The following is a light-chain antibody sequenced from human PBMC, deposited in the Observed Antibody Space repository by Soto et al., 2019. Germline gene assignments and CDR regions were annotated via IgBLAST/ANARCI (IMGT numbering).Light chain of an antibody. CDR2: GNN. CDR1: SSNIGAEYD. Sequence: QSVLTQPPSVSGAPGQRVTISCTGSSSNIGAEYDVHWYQQLPGTVPKLLIYGNNNRPSGVPDRFSGSKSGTSASLAITGLQAEDEADYYCQSYDSSFRGVFGTGTKVTVL. V-gene: IGLV1-40*01. J-gene: IGLJ1*01. CDR3: QSYDSSFRGV.